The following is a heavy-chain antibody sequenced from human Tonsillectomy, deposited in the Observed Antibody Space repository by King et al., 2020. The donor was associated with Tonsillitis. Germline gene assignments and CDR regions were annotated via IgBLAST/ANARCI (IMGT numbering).Heavy chain of an antibody. CDR1: GGSISSSCYY. J-gene: IGHJ4*02. Sequence: QLQESGPGLVKPSETLSLTCTVSGGSISSSCYYWGWIRQPPGKGLEWIGSIYYSGSTYYNPSLKSRVTISVDTSKNQFSLKLSSVTAADTAVYYCARQRGGEVRYWGQGTLVTVSS. CDR3: ARQRGGEVRY. V-gene: IGHV4-39*07. CDR2: IYYSGST. D-gene: IGHD3-10*01.